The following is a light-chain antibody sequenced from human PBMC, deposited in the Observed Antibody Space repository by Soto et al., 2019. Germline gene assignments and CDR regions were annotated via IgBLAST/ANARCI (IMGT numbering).Light chain of an antibody. V-gene: IGKV3D-15*01. CDR3: QQYGRTPFT. Sequence: EIVMTRSPATLSVSPGEGATLSCRASQGIGDTLAWYQQKPGQTPRLLMFDASSRAKGIPDRVSGSGAGTEFTLTITRLESEDFAVYYCQQYGRTPFTFGQGTKLEIK. J-gene: IGKJ2*01. CDR1: QGIGDT. CDR2: DAS.